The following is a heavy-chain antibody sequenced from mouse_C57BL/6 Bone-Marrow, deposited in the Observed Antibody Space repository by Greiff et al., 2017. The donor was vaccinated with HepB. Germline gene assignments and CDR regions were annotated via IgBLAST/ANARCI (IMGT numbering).Heavy chain of an antibody. J-gene: IGHJ3*01. CDR1: GFTFSDFY. V-gene: IGHV7-1*01. Sequence: EVKLVESGGGLVQSGRSLRLSCATSGFTFSDFYMEWVRQAPGKGLEWIAASRNKANDYTTEYSASVKGRFIVARDTSQSILYLQMNALRAEDTASCYCARDAWELTGTFAYWGQGTLVTVSA. CDR2: SRNKANDYTT. D-gene: IGHD4-1*01. CDR3: ARDAWELTGTFAY.